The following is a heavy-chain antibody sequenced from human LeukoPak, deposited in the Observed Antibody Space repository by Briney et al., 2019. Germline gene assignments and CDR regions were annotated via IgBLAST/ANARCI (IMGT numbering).Heavy chain of an antibody. CDR3: AKGRRQQLVIDS. Sequence: GGSLRLSCAASGFTFSSYAVSWVRQAPGKGLEWVSGISGRGVGTYYADSVKGRFTISRDNTNNTLYLQMNSLRVEDTAVYYCAKGRRQQLVIDSWGQGTLVTVSS. J-gene: IGHJ4*02. CDR1: GFTFSSYA. V-gene: IGHV3-23*01. D-gene: IGHD6-13*01. CDR2: ISGRGVGT.